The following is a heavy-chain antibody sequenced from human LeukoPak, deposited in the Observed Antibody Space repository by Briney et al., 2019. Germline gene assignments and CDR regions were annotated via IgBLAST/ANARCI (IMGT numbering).Heavy chain of an antibody. D-gene: IGHD4-17*01. CDR3: AKDLGYGEYLFDY. J-gene: IGHJ4*02. V-gene: IGHV3-23*01. CDR1: GITFSSYA. CDR2: LSGSADST. Sequence: GGSLRLSCAASGITFSSYAMSWVRQAPGKGLEWVSGLSGSADSTYHADSVKGRFTISRDNSKNTLYLQMNSLRAEDTAVYYCAKDLGYGEYLFDYWGQGTLVTVSS.